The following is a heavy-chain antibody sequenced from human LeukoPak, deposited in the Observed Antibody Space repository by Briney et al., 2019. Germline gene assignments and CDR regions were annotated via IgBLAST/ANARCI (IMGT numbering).Heavy chain of an antibody. CDR3: ARSAARRGYFDY. D-gene: IGHD6-6*01. CDR2: ISYDGSNK. Sequence: AGGSPRLSCAASGFTFSSYAMHWVRQAPGKGLEWVAVISYDGSNKYYADSVKGRFTISRDNSKNTLYLQMNSLRAEDTAVYYCARSAARRGYFDYWGQGTLVTVSS. CDR1: GFTFSSYA. J-gene: IGHJ4*02. V-gene: IGHV3-30-3*01.